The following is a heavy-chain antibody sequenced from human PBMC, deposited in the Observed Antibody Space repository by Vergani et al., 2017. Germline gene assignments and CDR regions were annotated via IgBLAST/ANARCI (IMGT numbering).Heavy chain of an antibody. CDR1: GGSISSYY. CDR3: ARNPYCGGDCDSDAFDS. J-gene: IGHJ3*02. Sequence: QVQLQESGPGLVKPSETLSLTCTVSGGSISSYYWSWIRQPPGKGLEWIGYIYYSGSTNYNPSLKSRVTISVDTSKNQFSLKLSSVTAADTAVYYCARNPYCGGDCDSDAFDSWGQGTMVTVSS. D-gene: IGHD2-21*02. V-gene: IGHV4-59*01. CDR2: IYYSGST.